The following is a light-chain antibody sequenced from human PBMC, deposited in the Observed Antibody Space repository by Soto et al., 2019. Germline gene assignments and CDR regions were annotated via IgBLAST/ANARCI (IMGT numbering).Light chain of an antibody. J-gene: IGKJ5*01. V-gene: IGKV1-9*01. CDR2: AAS. Sequence: DIQLTQSPSFLSASVGDRVTITCRASQGISSYLAWYQQKPGKAPKLMIYAASTLQSGVPSRFSGSGSGTEFTLTISSLQTEDGATYYCQQLNSYTLTFGQGTRLEIK. CDR1: QGISSY. CDR3: QQLNSYTLT.